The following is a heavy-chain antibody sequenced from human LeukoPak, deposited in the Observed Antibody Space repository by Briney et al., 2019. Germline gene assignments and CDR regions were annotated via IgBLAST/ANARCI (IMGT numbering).Heavy chain of an antibody. CDR1: GGSISSGGYS. CDR3: ARGVGTMVRGVIPQNWFDP. D-gene: IGHD3-10*01. Sequence: TLSLTCAVYGGSISSGGYSWSWIRQPPGKGLEWIGYIYHSGSTYYNPSLKSRVTISVDRSKNQFSLKLSSVTAADTAVYYCARGVGTMVRGVIPQNWFDPWGQGTLVTVSS. V-gene: IGHV4-30-2*01. CDR2: IYHSGST. J-gene: IGHJ5*02.